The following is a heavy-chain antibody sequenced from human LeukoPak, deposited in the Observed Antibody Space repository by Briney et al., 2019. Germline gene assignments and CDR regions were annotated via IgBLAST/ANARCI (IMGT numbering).Heavy chain of an antibody. Sequence: GSLRLSCAASGFTFSNYAMSWVRQPPGKGLEWIGSIYYSGSTYYNPSLKSRVTISVDTSKNQFSLKLSSVTAADTAVYYCARGRGEGRGISMVRGVRAPSYNWFDPWGHGTLVTVSS. CDR1: GFTFSNYA. V-gene: IGHV4-39*07. J-gene: IGHJ5*02. D-gene: IGHD3-10*01. CDR2: IYYSGST. CDR3: ARGRGEGRGISMVRGVRAPSYNWFDP.